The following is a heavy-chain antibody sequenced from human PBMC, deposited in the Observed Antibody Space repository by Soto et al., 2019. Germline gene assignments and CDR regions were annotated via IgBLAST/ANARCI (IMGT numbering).Heavy chain of an antibody. V-gene: IGHV3-33*01. Sequence: QVQLVESGGGVVQPGRSLRLSCAASGFTFSSHGMHWVRQAPGKGLEWVAVIWYDGSNKYYADSVKGRFTISRDNSKNTLYLQMNSLRAEDTAVYYCARSASSSSAQLDYRGQGTLVTVSS. CDR3: ARSASSSSAQLDY. J-gene: IGHJ4*02. CDR2: IWYDGSNK. D-gene: IGHD6-6*01. CDR1: GFTFSSHG.